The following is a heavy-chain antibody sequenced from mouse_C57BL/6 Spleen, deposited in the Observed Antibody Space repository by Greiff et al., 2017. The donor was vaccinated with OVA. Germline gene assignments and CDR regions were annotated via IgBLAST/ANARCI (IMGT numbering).Heavy chain of an antibody. CDR1: GFTFSDYG. D-gene: IGHD1-1*01. CDR3: ARLTTVARGYFDY. V-gene: IGHV5-17*01. J-gene: IGHJ2*01. CDR2: ISSGSSTI. Sequence: EVKLVESGGGLVKPGGSLKLSCAASGFTFSDYGMHWVRQAPEKGLEWVAYISSGSSTIYYADTVKGRFTISRDNAKNTLFLQMTSLRSEDTAMYYCARLTTVARGYFDYWGQGTTLTVSS.